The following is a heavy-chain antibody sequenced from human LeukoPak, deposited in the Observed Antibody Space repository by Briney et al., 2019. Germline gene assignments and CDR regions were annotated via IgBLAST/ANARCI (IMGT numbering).Heavy chain of an antibody. D-gene: IGHD3-10*01. J-gene: IGHJ4*02. CDR3: ARATNMVRGDYYFDY. CDR1: GFTFSSYS. CDR2: ISSSSSDI. Sequence: GGSLRLSCAASGFTFSSYSMNWVRQAPGKGLEWVSSISSSSSDIYYADSVKGRFTISRDNAKNSLYLQMNSLRAEDTAVYYCARATNMVRGDYYFDYWGQGTLVTVSS. V-gene: IGHV3-21*01.